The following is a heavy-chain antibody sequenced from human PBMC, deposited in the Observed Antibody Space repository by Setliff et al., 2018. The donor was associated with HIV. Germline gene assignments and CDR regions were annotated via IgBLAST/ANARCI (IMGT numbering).Heavy chain of an antibody. J-gene: IGHJ4*02. CDR1: GFFFSRHV. CDR2: INNRGDRT. CDR3: AKDRRRRGYGDSY. V-gene: IGHV3-23*01. D-gene: IGHD4-17*01. Sequence: PGESLKISCEGSGFFFSRHVMSWVRQAPGKGLEWVSGINNRGDRTDYADSVKGRFTISRDNSKKMVYLQMNSLRAEDTAVYYCAKDRRRRGYGDSYWGQGTLVTVSS.